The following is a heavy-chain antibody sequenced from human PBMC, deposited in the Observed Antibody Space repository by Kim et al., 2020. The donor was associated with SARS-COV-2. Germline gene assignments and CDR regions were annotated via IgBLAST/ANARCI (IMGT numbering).Heavy chain of an antibody. CDR3: ARVGAAAGTPYNWFDP. Sequence: SLKSRVTISVDKSKNQFSRKLSSVTAADTAVYYCARVGAAAGTPYNWFDPWGQGTLVTVSS. V-gene: IGHV4-4*02. J-gene: IGHJ5*02. D-gene: IGHD6-13*01.